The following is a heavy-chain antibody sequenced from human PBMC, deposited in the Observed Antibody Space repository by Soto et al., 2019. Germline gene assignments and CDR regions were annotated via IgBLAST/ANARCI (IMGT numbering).Heavy chain of an antibody. J-gene: IGHJ6*02. D-gene: IGHD6-13*01. CDR2: IYSGGST. CDR3: ARRSIAADDYYGMDV. Sequence: GGSLRLSCAASGFTVSSNYMSWVRQDPGKGLEWVSVIYSGGSTYYADSVKGRFTISRDNSKNTLYLQMNSLRAEDTAVYYCARRSIAADDYYGMDVWGQGTTVTVSS. CDR1: GFTVSSNY. V-gene: IGHV3-53*01.